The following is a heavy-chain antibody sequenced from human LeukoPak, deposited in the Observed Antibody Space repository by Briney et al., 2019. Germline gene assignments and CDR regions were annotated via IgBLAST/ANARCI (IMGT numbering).Heavy chain of an antibody. J-gene: IGHJ4*02. CDR3: ARFAGYYYDSSGYPNPDY. CDR1: GYSFTSYW. CDR2: IDPSDSYT. D-gene: IGHD3-22*01. V-gene: IGHV5-10-1*01. Sequence: GESLKISCKGSGYSFTSYWISWVRQMPGKGLEWMGRIDPSDSYTNYSPSFQGHVTISADKPISTAYLQWSSLKASDTAMYYCARFAGYYYDSSGYPNPDYWGQGTLVTVSS.